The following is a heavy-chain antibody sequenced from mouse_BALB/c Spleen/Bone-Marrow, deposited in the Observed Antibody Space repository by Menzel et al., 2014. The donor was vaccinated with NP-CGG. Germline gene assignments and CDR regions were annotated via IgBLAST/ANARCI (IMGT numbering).Heavy chain of an antibody. CDR2: IYPGDGDT. CDR1: GYAFSSYW. Sequence: VMLVESGAELVRPGSSVKISCKASGYAFSSYWMIWVKQRPGRGLEWIGQIYPGDGDTNYNGKFKGKATLTVDKSSSTAYMQLSSLTSEDSAVYFCARSGYGSNYDYWGQGTTLTVSS. V-gene: IGHV1-80*01. J-gene: IGHJ2*01. CDR3: ARSGYGSNYDY. D-gene: IGHD1-1*01.